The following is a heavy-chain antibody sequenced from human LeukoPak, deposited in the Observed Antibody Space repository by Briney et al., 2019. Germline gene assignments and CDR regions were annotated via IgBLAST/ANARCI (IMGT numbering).Heavy chain of an antibody. Sequence: GGSLRLSCAGSGFTFRSYAMSWVRQAPGKGLEWVSAIANSGGSTYYADSVEGRFTISRDNSKNTLYLQMNSLRADDTAVYYCAKGVYGYNFDAFNIWGQGTMVTVSS. D-gene: IGHD5-24*01. CDR3: AKGVYGYNFDAFNI. V-gene: IGHV3-23*01. J-gene: IGHJ3*02. CDR1: GFTFRSYA. CDR2: IANSGGST.